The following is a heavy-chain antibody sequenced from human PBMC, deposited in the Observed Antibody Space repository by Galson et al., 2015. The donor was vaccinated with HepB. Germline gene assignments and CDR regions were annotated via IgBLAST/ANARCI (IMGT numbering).Heavy chain of an antibody. V-gene: IGHV3-7*03. CDR3: ARPLPRCSGGSCYYPPGY. D-gene: IGHD2-15*01. CDR1: GFTFISYW. Sequence: LRLSCAASGFTFISYWMSWVRQAPGKGLEWVANIKQDGSEKYYVDSVKGRFTISRDNAKNSLYLQMNSLRAEDTAVYYCARPLPRCSGGSCYYPPGYWGQGTLVTVSS. J-gene: IGHJ4*02. CDR2: IKQDGSEK.